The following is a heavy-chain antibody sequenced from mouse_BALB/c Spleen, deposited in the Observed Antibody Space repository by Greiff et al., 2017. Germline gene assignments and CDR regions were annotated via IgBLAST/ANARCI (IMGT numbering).Heavy chain of an antibody. CDR3: ARNYDYDGYYFDY. V-gene: IGHV8-12*01. J-gene: IGHJ2*01. CDR2: IYWDDDK. Sequence: QVTLKVSGPGILQPSQTLSLTCSFSGFSLSTSGMGVSWIRQPSGKGLEWLAHIYWDDDKRYNPSLKSRLTISKDTSSNQVFLKITSVDTADTATYYCARNYDYDGYYFDYWGQGTTLTVSS. CDR1: GFSLSTSGMG. D-gene: IGHD2-4*01.